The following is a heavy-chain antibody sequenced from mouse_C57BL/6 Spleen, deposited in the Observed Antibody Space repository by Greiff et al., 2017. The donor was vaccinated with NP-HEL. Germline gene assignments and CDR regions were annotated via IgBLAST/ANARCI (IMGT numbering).Heavy chain of an antibody. J-gene: IGHJ1*03. CDR1: GYSFTGYF. CDR2: INPYNGDT. V-gene: IGHV1-20*01. D-gene: IGHD2-5*01. Sequence: VQLQQSGPELVKPGDSVKISCKASGYSFTGYFMNWVMQSHGKSLEWIGRINPYNGDTFYNQMFKGKATLTVDKSSSTDHMELRSMTSEDSAVYYCARTAYYSNYGYFDVWGTGTTVTVSS. CDR3: ARTAYYSNYGYFDV.